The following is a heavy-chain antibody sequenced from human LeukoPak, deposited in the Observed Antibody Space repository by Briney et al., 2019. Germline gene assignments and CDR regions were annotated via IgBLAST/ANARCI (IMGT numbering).Heavy chain of an antibody. CDR1: GGSFSGYY. J-gene: IGHJ4*02. CDR3: AREYSSSSEYYFDY. D-gene: IGHD6-6*01. V-gene: IGHV4-34*01. CDR2: INHSGST. Sequence: SETLSLTCAVYGGSFSGYYWSWIRQPPGKGLEWIGEINHSGSTNCNPSLKSRVTISVDTSKNQFSLKLSSVTAADTAVYYCAREYSSSSEYYFDYWGQGTLVTVSS.